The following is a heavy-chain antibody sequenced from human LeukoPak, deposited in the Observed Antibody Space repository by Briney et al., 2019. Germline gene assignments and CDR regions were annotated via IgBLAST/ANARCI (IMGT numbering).Heavy chain of an antibody. Sequence: ASVKVSRKASGYTFTSYDINWVRQATGQGLEWMGWMNPNSGNTGYAQKFQGRVTMTRNTSISTAYMELSSLRSEDTAVYYCARGYCSSTSCYYWYFDLWGRGTLVTVSS. D-gene: IGHD2-2*01. CDR1: GYTFTSYD. V-gene: IGHV1-8*01. CDR3: ARGYCSSTSCYYWYFDL. J-gene: IGHJ2*01. CDR2: MNPNSGNT.